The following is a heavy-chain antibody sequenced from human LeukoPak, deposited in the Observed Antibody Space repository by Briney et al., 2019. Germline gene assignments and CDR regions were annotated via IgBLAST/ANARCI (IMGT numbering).Heavy chain of an antibody. V-gene: IGHV3-21*01. CDR1: GFTFSSYS. Sequence: PGGSLRLSCAASGFTFSSYSMNWVRQAPGKGLEWVSSISSSSSNIYYADSVKGRFTISRDNAKNSLYLQMNSLRAEDTAVYYCARLMGGRWLQPPFDYWGQGTLVTVSS. CDR3: ARLMGGRWLQPPFDY. CDR2: ISSSSSNI. J-gene: IGHJ4*02. D-gene: IGHD5-24*01.